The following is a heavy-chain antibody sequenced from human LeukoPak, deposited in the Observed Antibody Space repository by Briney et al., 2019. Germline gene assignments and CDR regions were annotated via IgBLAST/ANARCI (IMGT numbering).Heavy chain of an antibody. CDR2: IRGYNGDT. CDR3: ARDSSGVTSYYYYYMDV. D-gene: IGHD2-21*02. V-gene: IGHV1-18*01. J-gene: IGHJ6*03. Sequence: GASVKVSCKASGYTFTSYGITWVRQAPGQGLEWMGCIRGYNGDTKYAQKLQGRVTMTADTSTSTAYMELRSLSSDDTAVYYCARDSSGVTSYYYYYMDVWGKGTTVTVSS. CDR1: GYTFTSYG.